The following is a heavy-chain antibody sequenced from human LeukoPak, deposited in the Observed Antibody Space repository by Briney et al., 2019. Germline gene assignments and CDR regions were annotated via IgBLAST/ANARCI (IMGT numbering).Heavy chain of an antibody. Sequence: GGSLRLSCAAAGFTFSSYSLNWVRQAPGQGLEWVSSISSSSSYIYYADSVKGRFTISRDNSKNTVYLQMNSLRVEDAAVYYCARDPRGSPYYFDYWGQGTLVTVSS. CDR2: ISSSSSYI. V-gene: IGHV3-21*01. D-gene: IGHD1-26*01. CDR3: ARDPRGSPYYFDY. J-gene: IGHJ4*02. CDR1: GFTFSSYS.